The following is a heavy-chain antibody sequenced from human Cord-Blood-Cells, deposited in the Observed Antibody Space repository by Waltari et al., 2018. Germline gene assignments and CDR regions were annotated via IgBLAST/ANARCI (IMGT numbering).Heavy chain of an antibody. D-gene: IGHD7-27*01. V-gene: IGHV1-69*09. CDR1: GGTFGGYA. CDR3: ARAVGLGNYYYYMDV. J-gene: IGHJ6*03. CDR2: IIPILGIA. Sequence: QVQLVQSGAEVKKPGSSVQVSCKASGGTFGGYAISWVRQAPGQGLEWMGRIIPILGIANYAQKFQGRVTITADKSTSTAYMELSSLRSEDTAVYYCARAVGLGNYYYYMDVWGKGTTVTVSS.